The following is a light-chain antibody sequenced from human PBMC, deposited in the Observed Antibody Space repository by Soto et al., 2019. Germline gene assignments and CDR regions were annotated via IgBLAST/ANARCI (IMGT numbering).Light chain of an antibody. CDR1: QSVSSSY. CDR2: GAS. CDR3: QQYGSSPWT. V-gene: IGKV3-20*01. Sequence: EIVLTQSPGTLSLSPGERATLSCRASQSVSSSYLAWYQQKPGQAPRLLIYGASSSATGIPDRFSGSGSGADFTRTISKLEPADFAVYYCQQYGSSPWTFGQGTKVEIK. J-gene: IGKJ1*01.